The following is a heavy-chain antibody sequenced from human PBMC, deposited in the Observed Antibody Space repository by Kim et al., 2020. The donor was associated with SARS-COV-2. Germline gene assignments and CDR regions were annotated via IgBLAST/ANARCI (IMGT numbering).Heavy chain of an antibody. CDR2: IIPIFGTA. Sequence: SVKVSCKASGGTFSSYAISWVRQAPGQGLEWMGGIIPIFGTANYAQKFQGRVTITADESTSTAYMELSSLRSEDTAVYYCARGYWVAARPDYYYYGMDVWGQGTTVTVSS. V-gene: IGHV1-69*13. CDR3: ARGYWVAARPDYYYYGMDV. D-gene: IGHD6-6*01. J-gene: IGHJ6*02. CDR1: GGTFSSYA.